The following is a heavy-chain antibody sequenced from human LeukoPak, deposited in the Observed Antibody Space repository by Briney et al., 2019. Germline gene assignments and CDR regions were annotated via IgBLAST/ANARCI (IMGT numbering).Heavy chain of an antibody. CDR3: ARDLPSYYYGSGSPDY. Sequence: GGSLRLSCAASGFTFSSYSMNWVRQAPGKGLEWVSSISSSSYIYYADSVKGRFTISRDNAKNLLYLQMNSLRAEDTAVYYCARDLPSYYYGSGSPDYWGQGTLVTVSS. CDR1: GFTFSSYS. V-gene: IGHV3-21*01. D-gene: IGHD3-10*01. J-gene: IGHJ4*02. CDR2: ISSSSYI.